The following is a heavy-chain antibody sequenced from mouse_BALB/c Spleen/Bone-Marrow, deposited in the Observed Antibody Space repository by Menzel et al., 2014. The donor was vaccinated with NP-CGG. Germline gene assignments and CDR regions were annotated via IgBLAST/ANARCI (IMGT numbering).Heavy chain of an antibody. V-gene: IGHV6-6*02. J-gene: IGHJ2*01. CDR3: TSLYYYGSRYFDY. Sequence: EVKVVESGGGLVQPGGSMKLSCVASGFTFSNYWMNWVRQSPEKGLEWVAEIRLKSNNFATHYAESVKGRFTISRDGSKSSVYLEMNNLRAEDTGIYYCTSLYYYGSRYFDYWGQGTTLTVSS. D-gene: IGHD1-1*01. CDR2: IRLKSNNFAT. CDR1: GFTFSNYW.